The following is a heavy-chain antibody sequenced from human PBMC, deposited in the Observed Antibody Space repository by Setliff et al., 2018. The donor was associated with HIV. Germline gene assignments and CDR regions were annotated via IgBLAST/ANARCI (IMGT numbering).Heavy chain of an antibody. Sequence: SETLSLTCTVSGVSISNYYWNWIRQPPGKGLEWIGYIYTSRGTNYNHSLRTRVIISVDTSKNQFSLRLSSVTAADTAVYYCAREYDSSGYGANFDYWGQGTLVTVSS. CDR3: AREYDSSGYGANFDY. J-gene: IGHJ4*02. CDR2: IYTSRGT. V-gene: IGHV4-4*09. CDR1: GVSISNYY. D-gene: IGHD3-22*01.